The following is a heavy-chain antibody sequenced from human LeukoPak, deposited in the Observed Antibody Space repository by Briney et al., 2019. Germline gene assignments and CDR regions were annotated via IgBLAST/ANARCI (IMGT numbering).Heavy chain of an antibody. D-gene: IGHD6-13*01. J-gene: IGHJ6*02. V-gene: IGHV3-53*04. CDR2: IYSGGST. CDR1: GFTVSSNY. CDR3: ARAAAGTGYYYYGMDV. Sequence: GGSLRLSRAASGFTVSSNYMSWVRQAPGKGLEWVSVIYSGGSTYYADSVKGRFTISRHNSKNTLYLQMNSLRAEDTAVYYCARAAAGTGYYYYGMDVWGQGTTVTVSS.